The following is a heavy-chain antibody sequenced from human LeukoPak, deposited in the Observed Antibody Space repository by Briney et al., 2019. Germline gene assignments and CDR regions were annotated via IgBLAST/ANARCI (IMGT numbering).Heavy chain of an antibody. Sequence: SETLSLTCTVSGGSISSYYWSWIRQPPGKGPEWIGYIYTSGSTNYNPSLESRVTISVDTSKNQFSLKLSSVTAADTAVYYCARQEERYSYGRALYYFDYWGQGTLVTVSS. J-gene: IGHJ4*02. CDR1: GGSISSYY. D-gene: IGHD5-18*01. V-gene: IGHV4-4*09. CDR3: ARQEERYSYGRALYYFDY. CDR2: IYTSGST.